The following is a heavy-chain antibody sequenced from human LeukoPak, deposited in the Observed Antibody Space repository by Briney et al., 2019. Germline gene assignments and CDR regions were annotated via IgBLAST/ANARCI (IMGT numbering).Heavy chain of an antibody. D-gene: IGHD2-2*01. J-gene: IGHJ3*02. CDR2: IIPIFGTA. V-gene: IGHV1-69*05. CDR3: ARRRYQLLGDAFDI. CDR1: GGTFSSYA. Sequence: ASVKVSCKASGGTFSSYAISWVRQAPGQGLEWMGGIIPIFGTANYAQKFQGRVTITTDESTSTAYMELGSLRSEDMAVYYCARRRYQLLGDAFDIWGQGTMVTVSS.